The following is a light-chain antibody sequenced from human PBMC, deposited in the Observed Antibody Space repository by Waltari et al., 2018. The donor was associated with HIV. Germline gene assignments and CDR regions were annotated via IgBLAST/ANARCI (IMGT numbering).Light chain of an antibody. CDR1: SSDIGSFNY. V-gene: IGLV2-8*01. Sequence: QSALTQPPSASGSPGQSVTVSCTGTSSDIGSFNYVSWYQQHPGKAPKLLIYDVNKRPSGVPDLFSASKSGATASLTVSGLLAEDEADYYCAAYAGNNIVIFGGGTKVTV. CDR2: DVN. J-gene: IGLJ2*01. CDR3: AAYAGNNIVI.